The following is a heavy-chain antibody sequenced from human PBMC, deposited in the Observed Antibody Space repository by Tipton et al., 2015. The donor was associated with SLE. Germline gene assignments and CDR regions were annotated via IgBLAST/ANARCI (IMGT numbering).Heavy chain of an antibody. V-gene: IGHV4-4*07. CDR3: ARIIAGHGDAFDV. CDR1: GDYIRSYS. Sequence: TLSLTCTVSGDYIRSYSWSWIRQPAGKGLEWIGRMYTSGATNYNPPLTSRVSMSVDTSKKQFSLTLMSVTAADTAVYFCARIIAGHGDAFDVWGQGTMVTVSS. CDR2: MYTSGAT. J-gene: IGHJ3*01.